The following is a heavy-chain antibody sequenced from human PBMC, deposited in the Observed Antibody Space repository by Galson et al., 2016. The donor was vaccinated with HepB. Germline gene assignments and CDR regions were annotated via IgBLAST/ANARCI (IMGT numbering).Heavy chain of an antibody. Sequence: SLRLSCAASGLSLSNTWMSWVRQAPGKGPELVGRIKSNADGGTTDYSAPVKERFSISRDDSKNTLYVQMNSLKTEDTAVYFCATGPERAIRIDVSGDLWGQGALVIVSS. D-gene: IGHD3-10*01. CDR3: ATGPERAIRIDVSGDL. CDR1: GLSLSNTW. V-gene: IGHV3-15*01. J-gene: IGHJ5*02. CDR2: IKSNADGGTT.